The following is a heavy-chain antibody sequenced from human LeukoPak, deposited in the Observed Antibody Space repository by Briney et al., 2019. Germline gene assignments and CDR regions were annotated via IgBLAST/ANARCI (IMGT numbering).Heavy chain of an antibody. CDR1: GYSFTSYW. D-gene: IGHD1-26*01. CDR2: IYPGDSDT. CDR3: ARPSGSYVYYFDY. Sequence: GESLKISCKGSGYSFTSYWISWVRQMPGKGLEWMGLIYPGDSDTRYSPSFQGQVTISADKSISTAYLQWSSLKASDTAMYYCARPSGSYVYYFDYWGQGTLVTVSS. J-gene: IGHJ4*02. V-gene: IGHV5-51*01.